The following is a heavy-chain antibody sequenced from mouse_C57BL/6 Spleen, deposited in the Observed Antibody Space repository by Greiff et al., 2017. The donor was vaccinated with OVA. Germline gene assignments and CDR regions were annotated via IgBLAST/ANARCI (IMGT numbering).Heavy chain of an antibody. D-gene: IGHD2-3*01. Sequence: QVQLKESGAELARPGASVKMSCKASGYTFTSYTMHWVKQRPGQGLEWIGYINPSSGYTKYNQKFKDKATLTADKSSSTAYMQLSSLTSEDSAVYYCARSFDDGYPFDYWGQGTTLTVSS. CDR2: INPSSGYT. V-gene: IGHV1-4*01. J-gene: IGHJ2*01. CDR1: GYTFTSYT. CDR3: ARSFDDGYPFDY.